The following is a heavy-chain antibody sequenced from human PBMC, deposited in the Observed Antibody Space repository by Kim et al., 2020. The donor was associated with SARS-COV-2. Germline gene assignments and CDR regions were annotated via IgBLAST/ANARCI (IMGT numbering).Heavy chain of an antibody. Sequence: GGSLRLSCAASGFTLSSHWMSWVRQAPGKRLEGVANIKQDGSENYVQSVKGRFTISRDNAKNSVYLQMNSLRDEDTAVYYCARGPAYGDRPDYFDYWGQGTLVTVSS. D-gene: IGHD4-17*01. CDR1: GFTLSSHW. CDR3: ARGPAYGDRPDYFDY. V-gene: IGHV3-7*01. J-gene: IGHJ4*02. CDR2: IKQDGSE.